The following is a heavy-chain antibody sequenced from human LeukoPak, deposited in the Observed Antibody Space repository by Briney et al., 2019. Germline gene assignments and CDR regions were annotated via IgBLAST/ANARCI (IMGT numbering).Heavy chain of an antibody. J-gene: IGHJ5*02. CDR2: ISSSSSYI. V-gene: IGHV3-21*01. Sequence: GGSLRLSCAASGFTFSSYSMNWVRQAPGKGLEWVSSISSSSSYIYYADSVKGRFTISRDNAKNSPYLQMNSLRAEDTAVYYCARIVVVVAAIFLNWFDPWGQGTLVTVSS. CDR3: ARIVVVVAAIFLNWFDP. D-gene: IGHD2-15*01. CDR1: GFTFSSYS.